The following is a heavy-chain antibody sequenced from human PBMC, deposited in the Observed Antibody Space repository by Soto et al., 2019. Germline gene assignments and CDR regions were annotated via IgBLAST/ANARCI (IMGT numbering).Heavy chain of an antibody. Sequence: GGSLRLSCAASGFTFSSYSMNWVRQAPGKGLEWVSYICSSSSTKYYADSVKGRFTISRDNAKNSLYLQMNSLRAEDTAVYYCARAHRLLWFGEPTDMDVWGKGTTVTVSS. V-gene: IGHV3-48*01. CDR3: ARAHRLLWFGEPTDMDV. CDR2: ICSSSSTK. D-gene: IGHD3-10*01. J-gene: IGHJ6*03. CDR1: GFTFSSYS.